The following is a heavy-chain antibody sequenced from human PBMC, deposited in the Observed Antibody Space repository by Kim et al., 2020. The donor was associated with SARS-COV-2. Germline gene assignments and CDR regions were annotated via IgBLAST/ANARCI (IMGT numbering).Heavy chain of an antibody. CDR1: GGTFSSYA. CDR3: ARDSSGYSGYEPLYYYYYMDV. CDR2: IIPIFGTA. D-gene: IGHD5-12*01. Sequence: SVKVSCKASGGTFSSYAISWVRQAPGQGLEWMGGIIPIFGTANYAQKFQGRVTITADESTSTAYMELSSLRSEDTAVYYCARDSSGYSGYEPLYYYYYMDVWGKGTTVTVSS. V-gene: IGHV1-69*13. J-gene: IGHJ6*03.